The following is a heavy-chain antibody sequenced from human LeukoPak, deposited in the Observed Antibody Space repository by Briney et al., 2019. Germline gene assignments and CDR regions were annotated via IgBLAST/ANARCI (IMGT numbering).Heavy chain of an antibody. Sequence: GGSLRLSCAASGFTFSSYAMHWVRQAPGKGLEWVAVISYDGSNKYYADSVKGRFTISRDNSKNTLYLQMNSLRAEDTAVYYCAKAGGSIVATLDYWGQGTLVTVSS. V-gene: IGHV3-30*04. D-gene: IGHD5-12*01. CDR3: AKAGGSIVATLDY. J-gene: IGHJ4*02. CDR2: ISYDGSNK. CDR1: GFTFSSYA.